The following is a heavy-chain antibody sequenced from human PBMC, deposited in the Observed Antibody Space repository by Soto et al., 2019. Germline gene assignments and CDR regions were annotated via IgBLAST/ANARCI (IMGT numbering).Heavy chain of an antibody. Sequence: PGQGLEWMGWINTNSGGTNYAQKFQGRVTMTRDTSISTAYMELSRLRSDDTAVYYCARDLGYSYGDYYYHHGMDVWGQGTMVSIYS. J-gene: IGHJ6*01. D-gene: IGHD5-18*01. CDR3: ARDLGYSYGDYYYHHGMDV. V-gene: IGHV1-2*02. CDR2: INTNSGGT.